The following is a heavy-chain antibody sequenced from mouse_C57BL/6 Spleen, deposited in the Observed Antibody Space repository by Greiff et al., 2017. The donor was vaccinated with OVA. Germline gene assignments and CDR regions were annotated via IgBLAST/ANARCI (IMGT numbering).Heavy chain of an antibody. CDR3: ARAVVRIYYDYDEAMDY. J-gene: IGHJ4*01. D-gene: IGHD2-4*01. CDR2: ISSGSSTI. CDR1: GFTFSDYG. V-gene: IGHV5-17*01. Sequence: EVQVVESGGGLVKPGGSLKLSCAASGFTFSDYGMHWVRQAPEKGLEWVAYISSGSSTIYYADTVKGRFTISRDNAKHTLFLQKTRLRSEDTAMYYCARAVVRIYYDYDEAMDYWGQGTSVTVSS.